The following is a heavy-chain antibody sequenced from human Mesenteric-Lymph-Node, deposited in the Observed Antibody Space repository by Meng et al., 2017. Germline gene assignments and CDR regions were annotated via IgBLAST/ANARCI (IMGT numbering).Heavy chain of an antibody. Sequence: GESLKISCKGSGYSFTSYWIGWVRQMPGKGLEWMGIIYPGDSDTRYSPSFQGQVTISADKSISTAYLQWSSLKASDTAMYYCARGQYLNYYYYGMDVWGQGTTVTVSS. CDR1: GYSFTSYW. J-gene: IGHJ6*02. D-gene: IGHD4-11*01. V-gene: IGHV5-51*01. CDR2: IYPGDSDT. CDR3: ARGQYLNYYYYGMDV.